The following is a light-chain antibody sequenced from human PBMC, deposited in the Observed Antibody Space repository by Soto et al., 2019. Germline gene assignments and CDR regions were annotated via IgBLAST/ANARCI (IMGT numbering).Light chain of an antibody. V-gene: IGLV1-51*02. CDR2: EDN. J-gene: IGLJ2*01. CDR1: SSNSGNNY. CDR3: GTWDSSLGAL. Sequence: SVLTQPPSVSAAPGQKVTLSCSGSSSNSGNNYVSWYQQLPGTAPTLLIYEDNKRPSGIPDRFSGSKSGTSATLDITGLQTGDEADYYCGTWDSSLGALFGGGTKLTVL.